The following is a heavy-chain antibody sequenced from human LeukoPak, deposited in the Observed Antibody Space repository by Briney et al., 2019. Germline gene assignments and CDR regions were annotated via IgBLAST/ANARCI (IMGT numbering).Heavy chain of an antibody. J-gene: IGHJ4*02. CDR1: GFTFSSYA. D-gene: IGHD3-22*01. CDR3: ARGPLLDSSGYYPIDY. Sequence: GGSLRLSCAASGFTFSSYAMHWVRQAPGKGLEWVAVISYVGSNKYYADSVKGRFTISRDNSKNTLYLQMNSLRAEDTAVYYCARGPLLDSSGYYPIDYWGQGTLVTVSS. V-gene: IGHV3-30-3*01. CDR2: ISYVGSNK.